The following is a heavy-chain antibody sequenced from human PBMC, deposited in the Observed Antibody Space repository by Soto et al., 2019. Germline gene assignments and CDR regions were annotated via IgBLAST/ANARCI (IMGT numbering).Heavy chain of an antibody. J-gene: IGHJ4*02. V-gene: IGHV3-43*01. CDR2: ISWDGGKT. Sequence: GGSLRLSTAASGFTFDDYTMHWVRQAPGKGLEWVSLISWDGGKTYYADSVKGRFTISRDNSKDSLFLQMNNLTTDDTALYYCAKDTDYGGNSALDYWGQGTLVTVSS. D-gene: IGHD4-17*01. CDR3: AKDTDYGGNSALDY. CDR1: GFTFDDYT.